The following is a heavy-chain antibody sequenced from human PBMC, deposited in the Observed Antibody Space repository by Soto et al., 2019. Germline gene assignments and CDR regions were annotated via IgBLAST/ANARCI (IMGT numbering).Heavy chain of an antibody. CDR3: AGSYGDSVY. Sequence: EVQLVESGGGLVQPGGSLKLSCAASGFTFSGSSIHWVRQASGKGLEWVGRIRGKGNSYATAYAASVNGRFTIFRDDAKNTAYLQMSSLKSEDTAVYYCAGSYGDSVYWGQGTLVTVSS. D-gene: IGHD4-17*01. J-gene: IGHJ4*02. CDR1: GFTFSGSS. CDR2: IRGKGNSYAT. V-gene: IGHV3-73*02.